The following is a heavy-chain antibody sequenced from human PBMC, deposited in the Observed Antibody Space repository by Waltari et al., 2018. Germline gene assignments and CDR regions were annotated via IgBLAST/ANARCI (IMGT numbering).Heavy chain of an antibody. V-gene: IGHV1-2*06. D-gene: IGHD6-6*01. Sequence: QVQLVQSGAEVKKPGASVKVSCKASGYTFTGYYMHWVRQAPGQGLEWMGRINPNRGGTNYAQKFQGRVTMTRDTSISTAYMELSRLRSDDTAVYYCARHEYSSSSGRYGMDVWGQGTTVTVSS. CDR2: INPNRGGT. CDR3: ARHEYSSSSGRYGMDV. J-gene: IGHJ6*02. CDR1: GYTFTGYY.